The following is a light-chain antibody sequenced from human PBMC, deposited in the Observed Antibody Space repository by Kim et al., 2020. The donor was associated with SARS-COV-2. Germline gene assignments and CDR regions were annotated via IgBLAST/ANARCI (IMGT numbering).Light chain of an antibody. V-gene: IGKV3-11*01. Sequence: PGERATLSCRASQSVSTYLAWYQQKPGQAPRLLSYDASNRATGIPDRFSGSGSGTDFTLTISSLESEDFAVYYCQQRSNWPPALTFGGGTKVDIQ. J-gene: IGKJ4*01. CDR3: QQRSNWPPALT. CDR2: DAS. CDR1: QSVSTY.